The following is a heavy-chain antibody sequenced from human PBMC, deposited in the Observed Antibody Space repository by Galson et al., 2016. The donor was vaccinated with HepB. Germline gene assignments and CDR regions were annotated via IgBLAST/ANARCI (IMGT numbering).Heavy chain of an antibody. CDR2: ISSSSTYI. V-gene: IGHV3-21*01. Sequence: SIRLSCAASGLTFSSASMHWARQAPGKGQEWVSLISSSSTYIYYADSVRGRFTISRDNAKNSLYLQMNSLRAEDTAVYYCARLVENWNEAGRFDSWGQGTLVTVSS. CDR3: ARLVENWNEAGRFDS. D-gene: IGHD1-1*01. CDR1: GLTFSSAS. J-gene: IGHJ4*02.